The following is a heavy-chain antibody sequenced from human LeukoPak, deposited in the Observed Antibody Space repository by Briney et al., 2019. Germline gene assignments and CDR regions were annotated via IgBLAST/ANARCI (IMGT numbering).Heavy chain of an antibody. CDR3: ARHFGSGSRDAFDI. D-gene: IGHD3-10*01. V-gene: IGHV4-59*08. CDR1: GGSISSYY. CDR2: IYYSGTT. Sequence: SETLSLTCTVSGGSISSYYWNRIRQPPGKGLEWIGYIYYSGTTNYNPSLKSRVTISVDTPTNQFSLKLSSVTAAHTAVYYCARHFGSGSRDAFDIWGQGTMVTVSS. J-gene: IGHJ3*02.